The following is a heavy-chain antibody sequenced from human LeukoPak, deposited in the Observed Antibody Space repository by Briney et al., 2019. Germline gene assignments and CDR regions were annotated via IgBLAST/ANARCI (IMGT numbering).Heavy chain of an antibody. V-gene: IGHV3-23*01. CDR1: GFTFSTYA. CDR3: AKDQYRDYFRGADY. J-gene: IGHJ4*02. D-gene: IGHD2/OR15-2a*01. CDR2: IRGDGATK. Sequence: GSLRLSCAASGFTFSTYAMTWVRQAPGKGLEWVSAIRGDGATKFYADSVKGRFTVSRDNSKNTLYLQMNSLRAEDTAVYYCAKDQYRDYFRGADYWGQGTLVTVSS.